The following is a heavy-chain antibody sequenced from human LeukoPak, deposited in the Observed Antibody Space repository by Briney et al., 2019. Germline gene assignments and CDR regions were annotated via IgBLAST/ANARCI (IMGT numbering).Heavy chain of an antibody. V-gene: IGHV4-4*02. D-gene: IGHD3-9*01. CDR3: ARAERYFDWFTRPGGMDV. CDR2: IYHSGST. Sequence: NPSETLSLTCAVSGGSISSSNWWSWVCQPPGKGLEWIGEIYHSGSTNYNPSLKSRVTISVDKSKNQFSLKLSSVTAADTAVYYCARAERYFDWFTRPGGMDVWGQGTTVTVSS. J-gene: IGHJ6*02. CDR1: GGSISSSNW.